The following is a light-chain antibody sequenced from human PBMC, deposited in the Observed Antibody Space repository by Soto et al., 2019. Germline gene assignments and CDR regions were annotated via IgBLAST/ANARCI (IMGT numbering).Light chain of an antibody. Sequence: DIQMTQSPSTLSASVGDRVTITCRASQSISTWLAWYQQKPGKAPKLLIYTASNLERGVPSRFSGSGSGTECTLTISSLQPDDFATYYCQQHNSYPRTFGQGTKVEIK. V-gene: IGKV1-5*03. CDR2: TAS. J-gene: IGKJ1*01. CDR1: QSISTW. CDR3: QQHNSYPRT.